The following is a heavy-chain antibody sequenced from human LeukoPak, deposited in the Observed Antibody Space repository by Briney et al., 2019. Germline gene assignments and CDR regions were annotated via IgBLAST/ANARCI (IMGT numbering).Heavy chain of an antibody. CDR2: INSGSTTI. J-gene: IGHJ4*02. Sequence: GGSLRLSCEASGLIFSSYSMNWVRQAPGKGLEWISKINSGSTTIYYKDSVRGRFTISRDNAKNSLSLQMNNLRVEDTAVYYCARDSPRLSYWGQGTLVTVSS. CDR3: ARDSPRLSY. CDR1: GLIFSSYS. V-gene: IGHV3-48*01.